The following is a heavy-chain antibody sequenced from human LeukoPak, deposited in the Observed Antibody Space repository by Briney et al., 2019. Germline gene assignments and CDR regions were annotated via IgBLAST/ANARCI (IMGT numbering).Heavy chain of an antibody. J-gene: IGHJ4*02. CDR3: AREKPGTTALDY. CDR2: IYYSGSS. D-gene: IGHD1-7*01. CDR1: GGSISSYY. V-gene: IGHV4-59*01. Sequence: PSETLSLTCTVSGGSISSYYWRWIRQPPGPGLERIGNIYYSGSSNYNPSPKSRVPISVDTSKTQFSQQLSSVTAADAGVYYCAREKPGTTALDYWGQRTLVTVSS.